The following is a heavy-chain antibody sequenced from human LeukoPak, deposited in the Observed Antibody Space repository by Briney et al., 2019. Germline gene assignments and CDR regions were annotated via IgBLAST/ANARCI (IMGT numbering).Heavy chain of an antibody. Sequence: GASVKVSCKVSGYTLTELSMHWERQAPGKGLEWMGGFDPEDGETIYAQKFQGRVTMTEDTSTDTAYMELSSLRSEDTAVYYCATIRRRYPGYYDSSGYSDYFDYWGQGTLVTVSS. CDR3: ATIRRRYPGYYDSSGYSDYFDY. J-gene: IGHJ4*02. CDR2: FDPEDGET. D-gene: IGHD3-22*01. V-gene: IGHV1-24*01. CDR1: GYTLTELS.